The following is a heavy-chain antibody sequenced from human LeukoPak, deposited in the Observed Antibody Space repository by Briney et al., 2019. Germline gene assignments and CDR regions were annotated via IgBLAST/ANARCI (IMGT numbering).Heavy chain of an antibody. CDR3: ARGLGEYAFDI. CDR2: IYYSGST. D-gene: IGHD3-16*01. J-gene: IGHJ3*02. Sequence: PSETLSLTCTLSGGSISTYYWSWIRQPPGKGLEWIGYIYYSGSTNYNPSLKSRVTISVDTSKNQFSLKLSSVTAADTAVYYCARGLGEYAFDIWGQGTMVTVSS. CDR1: GGSISTYY. V-gene: IGHV4-59*08.